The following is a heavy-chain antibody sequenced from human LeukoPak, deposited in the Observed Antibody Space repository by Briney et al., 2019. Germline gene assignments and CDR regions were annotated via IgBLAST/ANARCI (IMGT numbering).Heavy chain of an antibody. CDR2: ISPYNGNT. V-gene: IGHV1-18*01. CDR1: GYTFTIYG. CDR3: ARTPGGVAVSFDI. J-gene: IGHJ3*02. Sequence: ASVTVSLKASGYTFTIYGISWVRQAPGQGLEGMGWISPYNGNTNYAQKLQGRVTMTTDTSTSTAYMELRSLRSDDTAVYYCARTPGGVAVSFDIWGQGTMVTVSS. D-gene: IGHD2-8*02.